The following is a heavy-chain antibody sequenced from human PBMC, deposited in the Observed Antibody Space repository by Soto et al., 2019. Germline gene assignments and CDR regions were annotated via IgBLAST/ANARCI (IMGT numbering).Heavy chain of an antibody. CDR1: GGTFSSYA. J-gene: IGHJ6*02. D-gene: IGHD2-2*02. CDR2: IIPIFGTA. CDR3: ARVHPHNLPAAIRLDYYYGMDV. Sequence: QVQLVQSGAEVKKPGSSVKVSCKASGGTFSSYAISWVRQAPGQGLEWMGGIIPIFGTANYAQKFQGRVTITADESPSTAYMELSSLRSEDTAVYYCARVHPHNLPAAIRLDYYYGMDVWGQGTTVTVSS. V-gene: IGHV1-69*01.